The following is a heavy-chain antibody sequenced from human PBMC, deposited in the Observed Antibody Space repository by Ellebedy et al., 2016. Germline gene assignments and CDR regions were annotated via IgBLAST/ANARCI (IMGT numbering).Heavy chain of an antibody. Sequence: ASVKVSXXASGYTCTSYGISWVRQAPGQGLEWMGWISAYNGNTNYAQKLQGRVTMTRDTSTSTVYMELSSLRSDDTAVYYCARVKPDFWSGFCAFDIWGQGTMVTVSS. V-gene: IGHV1-18*01. CDR2: ISAYNGNT. D-gene: IGHD3-3*01. CDR1: GYTCTSYG. CDR3: ARVKPDFWSGFCAFDI. J-gene: IGHJ3*02.